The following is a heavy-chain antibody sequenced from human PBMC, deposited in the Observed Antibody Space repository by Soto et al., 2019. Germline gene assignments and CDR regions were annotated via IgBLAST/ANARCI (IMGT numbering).Heavy chain of an antibody. Sequence: PGGSLRLSCEASGFTFINYAMSWVRQAPGKGLEWVASISDTGGDSYYADSMDGRFTISRDNSKNTLYLQINSLRAEDTAVYYCATLGVSSGHYGDYFAYWGQGTLVTVSS. J-gene: IGHJ4*02. CDR3: ATLGVSSGHYGDYFAY. V-gene: IGHV3-23*01. D-gene: IGHD6-19*01. CDR1: GFTFINYA. CDR2: ISDTGGDS.